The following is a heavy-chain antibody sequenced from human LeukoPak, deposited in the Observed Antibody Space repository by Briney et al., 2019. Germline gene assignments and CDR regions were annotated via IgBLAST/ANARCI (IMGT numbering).Heavy chain of an antibody. V-gene: IGHV3-30*04. CDR3: ARWDYYDSRTFDI. Sequence: GGSLRLSCAASGFTFTNYAMHWVRQAPGKGLEWVAFITFDGSNEYYADSVKGRFTISRDNSKNTLDLQMNSLRAEDTAVYYCARWDYYDSRTFDIWGQGTMVTVS. D-gene: IGHD3-22*01. CDR2: ITFDGSNE. CDR1: GFTFTNYA. J-gene: IGHJ3*02.